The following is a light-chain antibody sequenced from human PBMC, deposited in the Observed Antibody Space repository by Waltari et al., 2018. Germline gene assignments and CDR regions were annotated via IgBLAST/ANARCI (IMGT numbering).Light chain of an antibody. J-gene: IGKJ2*03. CDR2: AAS. CDR1: EGISNH. Sequence: DIQMTQYPSSMSASVGDRVTITCRAREGISNHLRLYQQKPGKAPKLLIYAASSMESGVPSRFSGSGSGTEFTLTISSLQPEDFAAYYCLQYNNKPYSFGQGTKVEIK. CDR3: LQYNNKPYS. V-gene: IGKV1-17*01.